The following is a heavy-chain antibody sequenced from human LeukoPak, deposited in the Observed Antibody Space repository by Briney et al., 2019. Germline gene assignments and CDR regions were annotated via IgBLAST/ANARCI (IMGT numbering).Heavy chain of an antibody. CDR2: INSDGSST. V-gene: IGHV3-74*01. CDR3: AKGSKLVVITRDHYMAV. J-gene: IGHJ6*03. CDR1: GFTFSSYW. Sequence: GGSLRLSCAASGFTFSSYWMHWVRQAPGKGLVWVSRINSDGSSTSYADSVKGRFTISRDNAKNTLYLQMNSLRAEDTAVYYCAKGSKLVVITRDHYMAVWGKGTTVTISS. D-gene: IGHD3-22*01.